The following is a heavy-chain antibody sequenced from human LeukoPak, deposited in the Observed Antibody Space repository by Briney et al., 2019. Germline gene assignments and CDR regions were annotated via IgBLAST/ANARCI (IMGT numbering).Heavy chain of an antibody. V-gene: IGHV3-15*01. Sequence: GGSLRLSCAASGFTFSNAWMSWVRQAPGKGLEWVGRIKSKTDGVTTDYAAPVKGSFTSSRDDSKNTLYLQMNSLKTEDTAVYYCTTDMENTVTTGWFDPWGQGTLVTVSS. CDR3: TTDMENTVTTGWFDP. D-gene: IGHD4-17*01. CDR2: IKSKTDGVTT. J-gene: IGHJ5*02. CDR1: GFTFSNAW.